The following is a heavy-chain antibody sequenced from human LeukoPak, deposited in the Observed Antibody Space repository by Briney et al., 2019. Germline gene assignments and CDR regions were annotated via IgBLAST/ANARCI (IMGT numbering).Heavy chain of an antibody. D-gene: IGHD4-11*01. J-gene: IGHJ4*02. CDR3: AKLPDYSDYLLVDY. Sequence: GGSLRLSCAASGLTFSGYAMSWVRQAPGKGLEWVSGISSSGDNTHYADSVKGRFTISRDNSKNTLYLQMTSLRAEDTAVYYCAKLPDYSDYLLVDYWGQGTLVTVSS. V-gene: IGHV3-23*01. CDR2: ISSSGDNT. CDR1: GLTFSGYA.